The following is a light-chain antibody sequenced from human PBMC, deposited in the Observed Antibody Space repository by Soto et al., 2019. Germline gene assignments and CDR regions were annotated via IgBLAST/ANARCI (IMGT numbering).Light chain of an antibody. J-gene: IGLJ1*01. V-gene: IGLV2-18*02. CDR1: SSDVGSYNR. Sequence: QSSLTQPPSVSGSPGQSVTISCTGTSSDVGSYNRVSWYQQSPGTAPKLMIYAVSNRPSGVPDRFSGSKSGNTASLTISGLQAEDEADYYCSSYTSSSTYVFGTGTRSPS. CDR3: SSYTSSSTYV. CDR2: AVS.